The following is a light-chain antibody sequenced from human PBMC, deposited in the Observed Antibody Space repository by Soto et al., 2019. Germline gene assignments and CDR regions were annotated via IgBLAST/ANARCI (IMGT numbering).Light chain of an antibody. CDR3: QQYNSFWT. Sequence: DNLMTQSPYTLSASVGDRVAITCRANESISTWLAWYQQRPGKAPKLLIYDASNLESGVPSRFSGSGSGTEFTLTISSLQPVDFATYYCQQYNSFWTFGQGTKVDIK. CDR2: DAS. CDR1: ESISTW. V-gene: IGKV1-5*01. J-gene: IGKJ1*01.